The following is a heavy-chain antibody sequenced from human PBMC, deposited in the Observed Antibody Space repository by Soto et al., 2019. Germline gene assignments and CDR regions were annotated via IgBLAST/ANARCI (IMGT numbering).Heavy chain of an antibody. CDR2: IRSKAYGGTT. V-gene: IGHV3-49*03. D-gene: IGHD1-1*01. CDR3: TRETYNWNDRSGFDP. J-gene: IGHJ5*02. Sequence: GGSLRLSCTASGFTFGDYAMSWFRQAPGKGLEWVGFIRSKAYGGTTEYAASVKGRFTISRDDSKSIAYLQMNSLKTEDTAVYYCTRETYNWNDRSGFDPWGQGTLVTVSS. CDR1: GFTFGDYA.